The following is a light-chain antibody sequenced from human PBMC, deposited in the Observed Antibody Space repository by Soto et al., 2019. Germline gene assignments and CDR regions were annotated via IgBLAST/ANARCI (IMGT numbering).Light chain of an antibody. Sequence: DIQMTQSPSSLSASVGDRVTITCRASQSISSYLNWYQQKPRQAPKLLIYAASSLQSGVPSRFSGSGSGTDFTRTISSLQPEDFATYYCQQSYSTPYTFGQGTTLEIK. CDR1: QSISSY. J-gene: IGKJ2*01. CDR3: QQSYSTPYT. V-gene: IGKV1-39*01. CDR2: AAS.